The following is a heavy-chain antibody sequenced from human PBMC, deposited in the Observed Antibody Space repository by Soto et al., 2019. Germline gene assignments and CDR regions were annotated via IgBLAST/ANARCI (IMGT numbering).Heavy chain of an antibody. CDR2: VHHSWGS. D-gene: IGHD3-10*01. Sequence: QVQLQESGPGLVKPSETLSLSCTVSGGSISSYYWSWFRQSPGKRMEWIGYVHHSWGSSYNPSLQRRVPISLDTSKSQFSLKVTSVPATDPAVYYCARQGFGPLHGLVDVWGQGTTVTVSS. J-gene: IGHJ6*02. V-gene: IGHV4-59*08. CDR1: GGSISSYY. CDR3: ARQGFGPLHGLVDV.